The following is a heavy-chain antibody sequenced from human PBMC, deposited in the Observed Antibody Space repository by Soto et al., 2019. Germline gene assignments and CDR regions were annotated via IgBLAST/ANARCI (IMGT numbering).Heavy chain of an antibody. CDR2: IKQDGSEK. CDR1: GFIFSNYW. Sequence: PGGSLRLSCAASGFIFSNYWMSWVRQAPGKGLEWVANIKQDGSEKHYVDSVKGRFTISRDNAKNSLYLQMNSLRAEDTAVYYCAIDWFDPWVQGTLVTVSS. CDR3: AIDWFDP. J-gene: IGHJ5*02. V-gene: IGHV3-7*01.